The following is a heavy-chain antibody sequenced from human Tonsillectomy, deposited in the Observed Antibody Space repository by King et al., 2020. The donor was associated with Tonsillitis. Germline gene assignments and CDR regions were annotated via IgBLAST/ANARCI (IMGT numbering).Heavy chain of an antibody. CDR2: IYYSGST. V-gene: IGHV4-39*01. J-gene: IGHJ4*02. CDR1: GGSISSRSYY. CDR3: ARHVIEGRLLDC. Sequence: QLQESGPGLVKPSETLSLTCTVSGGSISSRSYYWGWIRQPPGKGLEWIGNIYYSGSTYYKPSLQSRLPISVATSKNQFSLQRSSVTAADTAVYYCARHVIEGRLLDCWGQGTLVTVSS.